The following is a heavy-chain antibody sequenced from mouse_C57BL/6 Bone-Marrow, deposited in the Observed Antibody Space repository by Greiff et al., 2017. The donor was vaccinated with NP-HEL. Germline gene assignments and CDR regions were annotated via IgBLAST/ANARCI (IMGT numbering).Heavy chain of an antibody. CDR3: ASYDYDDAMDY. D-gene: IGHD2-4*01. Sequence: VQLQQSGPGLVQPSPSLSITCTVSGFSLTSYGVHWVRQSPGKGLEWLGVIWRGGSTDYNAAFISRLSICMDNSTSQVFFKMNRLQADDTAIYYCASYDYDDAMDYWGQGTSVTVSS. CDR2: IWRGGST. V-gene: IGHV2-2*01. J-gene: IGHJ4*01. CDR1: GFSLTSYG.